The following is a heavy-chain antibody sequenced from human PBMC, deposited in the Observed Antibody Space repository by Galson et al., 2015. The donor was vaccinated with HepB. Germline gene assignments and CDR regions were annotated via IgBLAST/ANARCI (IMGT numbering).Heavy chain of an antibody. CDR3: VKGDGSDFWSTYSPRDAFDF. D-gene: IGHD3-3*01. CDR1: GFTFSNYA. Sequence: SLRLSCAASGFTFSNYAMSWVRQAPGKGLEWVATIGGRYDYTYYPDSVRGRVTVSRDNSKNTLDLQMISLRADDTAVYYCVKGDGSDFWSTYSPRDAFDFWGQGTLVTVSS. CDR2: IGGRYDYT. J-gene: IGHJ3*01. V-gene: IGHV3-23*01.